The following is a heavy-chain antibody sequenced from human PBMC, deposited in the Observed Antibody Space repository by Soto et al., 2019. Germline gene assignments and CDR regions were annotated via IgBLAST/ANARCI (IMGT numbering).Heavy chain of an antibody. V-gene: IGHV1-18*01. CDR1: GYTFTSYG. CDR3: ARDWEYSGSYYHYFDY. CDR2: ISAYNGNT. D-gene: IGHD1-26*01. Sequence: GASVKVSCKASGYTFTSYGISWVRQAPGQGLEWMGWISAYNGNTNYAQKLQGRVTMTTDTSTSTAYMELRSLRSDDTAVYYCARDWEYSGSYYHYFDYWGQGTLVTVSS. J-gene: IGHJ4*02.